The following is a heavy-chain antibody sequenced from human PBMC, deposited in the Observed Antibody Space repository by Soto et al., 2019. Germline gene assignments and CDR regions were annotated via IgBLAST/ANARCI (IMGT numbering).Heavy chain of an antibody. D-gene: IGHD1-7*01. CDR3: ARDGRPSTELITGTTDYYCMYV. V-gene: IGHV1-18*04. CDR2: ISAYNGNT. J-gene: IGHJ6*02. Sequence: GASVKVSCKASGYTFTSYGISWVRQAPGQGLEWMGWISAYNGNTNYAQKLQGRVTMTTDTSTRTDYMELRRLRSDATAVYYCARDGRPSTELITGTTDYYCMYVWGRGTTVTVSS. CDR1: GYTFTSYG.